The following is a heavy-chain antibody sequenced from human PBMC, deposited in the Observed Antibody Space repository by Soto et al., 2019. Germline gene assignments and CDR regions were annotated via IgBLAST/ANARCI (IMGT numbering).Heavy chain of an antibody. CDR3: AREGGGDSYGMDV. CDR2: INHSGST. CDR1: GGSFSGYY. Sequence: SETLSLTCAVYGGSFSGYYWSWIRQPPGKGLEWIGEINHSGSTNYNPSLKSRVTISVDTSKNQFSLKLSSVTAADTAVYYCAREGGGDSYGMDVWGQGTTVTVSS. J-gene: IGHJ6*02. D-gene: IGHD2-21*01. V-gene: IGHV4-34*01.